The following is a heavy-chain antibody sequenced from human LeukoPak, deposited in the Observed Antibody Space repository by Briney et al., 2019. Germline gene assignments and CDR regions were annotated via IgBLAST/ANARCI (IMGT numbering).Heavy chain of an antibody. V-gene: IGHV3-33*01. D-gene: IGHD5-24*01. CDR3: ARDSPRDCYNGLFDY. CDR2: IWYDGSNK. J-gene: IGHJ4*02. CDR1: GFTFSSYG. Sequence: PGRSLRLSCAASGFTFSSYGMHWVRQAPGKGLEWVAVIWYDGSNKYYADSVKGRFTISRDNSKNTLYLQMNSLRAEDTAVYYCARDSPRDCYNGLFDYWGQGTLVTVSS.